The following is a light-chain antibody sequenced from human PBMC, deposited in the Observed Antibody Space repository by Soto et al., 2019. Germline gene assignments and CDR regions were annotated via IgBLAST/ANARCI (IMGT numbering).Light chain of an antibody. CDR2: ATS. CDR1: QSISTY. Sequence: DIQITQSPSSLSSSVLERFTITCRASQSISTYLIWYQQKPGKAPKLLIYATSSLQSGVPSRFSGSGSGTDFTLTISSLQPEDFATYYCQQSYSTPPGTFGQGTKVDIK. CDR3: QQSYSTPPGT. J-gene: IGKJ1*01. V-gene: IGKV1-39*01.